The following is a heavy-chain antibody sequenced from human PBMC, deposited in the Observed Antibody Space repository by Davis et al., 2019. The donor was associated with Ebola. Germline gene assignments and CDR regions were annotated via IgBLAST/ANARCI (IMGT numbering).Heavy chain of an antibody. V-gene: IGHV1-18*04. J-gene: IGHJ4*02. CDR3: VRDRYDIVVLPAARTWDY. Sequence: ASVQDSCKASGYTFTSYGISWVRQATGQGLEWMGWISAYNGNTNYAQKLQGRVTMTTDTSTSTAYMELRSLRSDDTAVYYCVRDRYDIVVLPAARTWDYWGQGTLVTVSS. CDR1: GYTFTSYG. D-gene: IGHD2-2*01. CDR2: ISAYNGNT.